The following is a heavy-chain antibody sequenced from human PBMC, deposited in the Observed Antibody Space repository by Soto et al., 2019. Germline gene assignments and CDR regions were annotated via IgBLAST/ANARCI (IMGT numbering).Heavy chain of an antibody. J-gene: IGHJ6*02. CDR1: GGSVSSNSYY. V-gene: IGHV4-61*01. CDR3: ARRGYGPGFPYYYGMDV. Sequence: SETLSLTCTVSGGSVSSNSYYWSWIRQPPGKGLEWIGYIYYSGSTNYNPSLKSRVTMSVDTPKNQFSLKLSSVTAADTAVYYCARRGYGPGFPYYYGMDVWGQGTTVTVSS. CDR2: IYYSGST. D-gene: IGHD3-10*01.